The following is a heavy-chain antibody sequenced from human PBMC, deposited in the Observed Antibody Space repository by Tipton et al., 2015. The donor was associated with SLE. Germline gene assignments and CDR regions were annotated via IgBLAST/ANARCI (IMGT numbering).Heavy chain of an antibody. CDR1: GFTFGSYA. CDR3: AKDGTDCGGDCYYDWHFDL. D-gene: IGHD2-21*01. CDR2: IYSGGSRT. Sequence: GSLRLSCAASGFTFGSYAMSWVRQAPGKGLEWVSVIYSGGSRTYYADSVKGRSTISRENSKNTLYLQMHSLRAEDTAVYYCAKDGTDCGGDCYYDWHFDLWGRGTLVTVSS. J-gene: IGHJ2*01. V-gene: IGHV3-23*03.